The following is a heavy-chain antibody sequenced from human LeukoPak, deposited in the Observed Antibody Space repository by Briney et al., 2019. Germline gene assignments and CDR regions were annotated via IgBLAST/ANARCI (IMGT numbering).Heavy chain of an antibody. V-gene: IGHV4-39*01. CDR3: ARRRGLFDY. D-gene: IGHD1-26*01. J-gene: IGHJ4*02. Sequence: PSETLSLTCTVSGGSISSSDCYWGWIRQPPGKGLEWIASIYYSGSTYYNPSLKSRVTISVDTSKNQFSLKLSSVTATGTAVYYCARRRGLFDYWGQGTLVTVYS. CDR2: IYYSGST. CDR1: GGSISSSDCY.